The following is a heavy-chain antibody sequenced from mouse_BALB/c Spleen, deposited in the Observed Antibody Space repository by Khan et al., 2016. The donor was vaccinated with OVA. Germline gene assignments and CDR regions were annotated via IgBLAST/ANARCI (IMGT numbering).Heavy chain of an antibody. CDR1: GYTFTSFW. Sequence: VQLQQAGPELVRPGASVKMSCKASGYTFTSFWIHWVKQRPGQGLEWIGMIDPSKSETRLNQKFKDKATLNVDKSSNTAYMQLSRLTSADSAVXYCVTGGYRSPFAYWGQGTLVTVSA. D-gene: IGHD1-1*01. J-gene: IGHJ3*01. CDR3: VTGGYRSPFAY. CDR2: IDPSKSET. V-gene: IGHV1-74*04.